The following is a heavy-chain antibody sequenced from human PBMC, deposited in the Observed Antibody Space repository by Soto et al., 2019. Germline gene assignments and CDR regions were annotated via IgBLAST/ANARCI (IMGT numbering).Heavy chain of an antibody. CDR3: AKDTDPGEVLDVSYFDH. V-gene: IGHV3-9*01. CDR1: GFVFDDYA. J-gene: IGHJ4*02. Sequence: EVQLVESGEGLLQPGRSLRLSCEASGFVFDDYAMHWVRQPPGKGLAWVSSISWNSGNIGYADSMKGRFTISRDNAKNSLYLQTNSLGTDDTALDYCAKDTDPGEVLDVSYFDHWGRGTLVTVSS. CDR2: ISWNSGNI. D-gene: IGHD3-10*01.